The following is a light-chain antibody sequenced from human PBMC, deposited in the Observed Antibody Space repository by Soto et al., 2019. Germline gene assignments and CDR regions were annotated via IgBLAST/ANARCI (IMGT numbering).Light chain of an antibody. CDR1: SSDVGGYNY. CDR2: KVS. CDR3: CSYAGSYTFGV. V-gene: IGLV2-14*01. Sequence: QSALTQPASVSGSPGQSITISCTGTSSDVGGYNYVSWYQQYPGRVPKLLIYKVSDRPSGISNRFSGSKSGNTASLTISGLQAEDEADYFCCSYAGSYTFGVFGGGTKLTVL. J-gene: IGLJ2*01.